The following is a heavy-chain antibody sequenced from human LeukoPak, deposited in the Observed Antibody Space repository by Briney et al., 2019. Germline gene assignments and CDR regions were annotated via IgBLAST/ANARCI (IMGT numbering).Heavy chain of an antibody. D-gene: IGHD2-21*02. CDR1: GYTFTSYD. Sequence: ASVKVSCKASGYTFTSYDINWVRQATGQGLEWMGIIDPSGGSTSYAQKFQGRVTMTRDTSTSTVYMELSSLRSEGTAVYYCASRTYCGGDCLYAFDIWGQGTMVTVSS. CDR2: IDPSGGST. CDR3: ASRTYCGGDCLYAFDI. V-gene: IGHV1-46*01. J-gene: IGHJ3*02.